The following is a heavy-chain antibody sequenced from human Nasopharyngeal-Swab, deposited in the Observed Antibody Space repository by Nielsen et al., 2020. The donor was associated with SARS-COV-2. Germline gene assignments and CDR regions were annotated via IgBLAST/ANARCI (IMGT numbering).Heavy chain of an antibody. V-gene: IGHV4-34*01. CDR3: ARGRGGWLGVNWFDP. Sequence: RQAPGKGLEWIREINHSGSTNYNPSLKSRVTISVDTSKNQFSLKLSSVTAADTAVYYCARGRGGWLGVNWFDPWGQGTLVTVSS. CDR2: INHSGST. J-gene: IGHJ5*02. D-gene: IGHD3-10*01.